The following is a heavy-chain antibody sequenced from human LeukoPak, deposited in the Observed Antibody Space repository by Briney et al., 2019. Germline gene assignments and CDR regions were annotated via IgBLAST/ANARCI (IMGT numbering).Heavy chain of an antibody. D-gene: IGHD3-10*01. V-gene: IGHV3-30*18. J-gene: IGHJ6*04. Sequence: PGGSLRLSCAASGLTFSSYGMHWVRQAPGKGLEWVAVISYDGSNKHYADSVKGRFTISRDNSKSTLYLQMNSLRAEDTAVYYCAKDSYYGSGSYDCYGMDVWGKGTTVTVSP. CDR1: GLTFSSYG. CDR2: ISYDGSNK. CDR3: AKDSYYGSGSYDCYGMDV.